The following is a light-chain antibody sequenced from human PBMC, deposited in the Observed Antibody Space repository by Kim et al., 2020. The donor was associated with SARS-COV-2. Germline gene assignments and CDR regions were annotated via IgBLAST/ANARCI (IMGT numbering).Light chain of an antibody. CDR1: SSDVGGYNY. V-gene: IGLV2-8*01. J-gene: IGLJ3*02. CDR3: SSYAGTDNLL. CDR2: EVT. Sequence: GPSVTLSCTGTSSDVGGYNYVSWYQQHPGKAPKLIIYEVTKRPSGVPDRFSGSKSGNTASLTVSGLQAEDEADYYCSSYAGTDNLLFGGGTQLTVL.